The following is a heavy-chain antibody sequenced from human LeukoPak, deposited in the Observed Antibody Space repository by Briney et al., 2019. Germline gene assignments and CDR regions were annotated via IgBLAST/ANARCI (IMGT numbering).Heavy chain of an antibody. CDR3: ARGGYGSDAFDI. CDR2: INSDGSST. V-gene: IGHV3-74*01. D-gene: IGHD5-12*01. J-gene: IGHJ3*02. Sequence: GGSLRLSCASSGFTFSSYWMHWVRQAPGKGLVWVSRINSDGSSTSYADSVKGRFTISRDNAKNTLYLQMNSLRAEDTAVYYCARGGYGSDAFDIWGQGTMVTVSS. CDR1: GFTFSSYW.